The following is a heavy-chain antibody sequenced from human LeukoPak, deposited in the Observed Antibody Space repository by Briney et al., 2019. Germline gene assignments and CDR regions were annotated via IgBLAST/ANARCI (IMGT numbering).Heavy chain of an antibody. J-gene: IGHJ5*02. CDR3: ARVPRRAAAGSNNWFDP. V-gene: IGHV4-34*01. CDR1: GGSFSGYY. D-gene: IGHD6-13*01. Sequence: PSETLSLTCAVYGGSFSGYYWSWIRQPPGKGLEWIGEINHSGSTNYNPSLKSRVTISVDTSKNQFSLKLSSVTAADTAVYYCARVPRRAAAGSNNWFDPWGQGTLVTVSS. CDR2: INHSGST.